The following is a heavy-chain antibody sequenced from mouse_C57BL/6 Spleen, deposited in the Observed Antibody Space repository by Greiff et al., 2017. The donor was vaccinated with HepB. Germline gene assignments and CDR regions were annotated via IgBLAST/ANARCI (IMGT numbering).Heavy chain of an antibody. J-gene: IGHJ2*01. CDR1: GYAFSSYW. V-gene: IGHV1-80*01. CDR2: IYPGDGDT. Sequence: QVQLQQSGAELVKPGASVKISCKASGYAFSSYWMNWVKQRPGKGLEWIGQIYPGDGDTNYNGKFKGKATLTADKSSSTAYMQLSSLTSEDSAVYFCAREKDYVSSYDFDYWGQGTTLTVSS. CDR3: AREKDYVSSYDFDY. D-gene: IGHD1-1*01.